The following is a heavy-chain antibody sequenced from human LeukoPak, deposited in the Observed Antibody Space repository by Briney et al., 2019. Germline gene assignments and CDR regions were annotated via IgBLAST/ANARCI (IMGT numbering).Heavy chain of an antibody. J-gene: IGHJ3*02. CDR3: ARDDYDRSGHAYDI. D-gene: IGHD3-22*01. V-gene: IGHV3-11*06. CDR1: GGSISSSSYY. Sequence: PSETLSLTCTVSGGSISSSSYYWGWIRQAPGKGLEWVSYIGSSSSYTNYADSVKGRFTISRDNAKNSLYLQMNSLRAEDTAVYYCARDDYDRSGHAYDIWGQGTMVTVSS. CDR2: IGSSSSYT.